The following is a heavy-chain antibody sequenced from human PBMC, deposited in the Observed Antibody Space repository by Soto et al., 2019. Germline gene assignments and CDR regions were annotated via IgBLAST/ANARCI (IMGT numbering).Heavy chain of an antibody. CDR2: INHSGST. D-gene: IGHD2-2*01. J-gene: IGHJ5*02. CDR1: GGSFSGYY. CDR3: VRAIVVVPAAPNWFDP. Sequence: QVQLQQWGAGLLKPSETLSLTCAVYGGSFSGYYWSWIRQPPGKGLEWIGEINHSGSTNYNPSLKSRVTISVDTSKNQFSLKLSSVTAADTAVYYCVRAIVVVPAAPNWFDPWGQGTLVTVSS. V-gene: IGHV4-34*01.